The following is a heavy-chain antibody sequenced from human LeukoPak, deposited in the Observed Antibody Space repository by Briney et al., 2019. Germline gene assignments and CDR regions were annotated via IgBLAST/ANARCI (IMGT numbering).Heavy chain of an antibody. D-gene: IGHD2-2*01. V-gene: IGHV1-69*13. CDR2: IIPIFGTA. J-gene: IGHJ3*02. CDR1: GGTFGSYA. Sequence: SVKVSCKASGGTFGSYAISWVRQAPGQGPEWMGGIIPIFGTANYSQKFQGRVTITADESTSTAYMELSSLRSEDTAVYYCARTLEYQLLPDAFDIWGQGTMVTVSS. CDR3: ARTLEYQLLPDAFDI.